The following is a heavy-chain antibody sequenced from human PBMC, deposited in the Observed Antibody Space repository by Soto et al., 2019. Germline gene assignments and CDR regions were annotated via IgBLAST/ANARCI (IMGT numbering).Heavy chain of an antibody. CDR3: TTSRASCFYFDH. CDR2: IKNNADGGTA. J-gene: IGHJ4*02. Sequence: PGRDLRLSCAASGFSFSNAGMSGVRQAPGKGLEWVGRIKNNADGGTAVYTAPVKDRFIISRDDSQNTLYLQMNSLKSEDTDAYYCTTSRASCFYFDHWCLG. V-gene: IGHV3-15*01. CDR1: GFSFSNAG. D-gene: IGHD2-21*01.